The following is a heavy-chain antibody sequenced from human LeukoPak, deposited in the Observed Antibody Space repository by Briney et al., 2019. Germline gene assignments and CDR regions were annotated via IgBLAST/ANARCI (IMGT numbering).Heavy chain of an antibody. CDR3: AREGSSSWSRSAFDI. V-gene: IGHV1-2*02. CDR2: INPNSGGT. D-gene: IGHD6-13*01. J-gene: IGHJ3*02. Sequence: ASVKVSCKASGYTFTGYYMHWVRQAPGQGLEWMGWINPNSGGTNYAQKFQGRVTMTRDTSISTAYMELSRLRSDDTAEYYCAREGSSSWSRSAFDIWGQGTMVTVSS. CDR1: GYTFTGYY.